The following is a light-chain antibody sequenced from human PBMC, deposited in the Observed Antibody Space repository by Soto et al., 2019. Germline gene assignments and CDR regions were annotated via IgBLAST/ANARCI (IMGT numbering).Light chain of an antibody. CDR3: QQYNNWQHP. J-gene: IGKJ1*01. CDR2: RAS. V-gene: IGKV3-15*01. Sequence: EIVLTQSPGTLSLSPGERATLSCRASQSVSSNLAWYQQKPGQPPRLLIYRASTRAAGIPARFSGSGSGTEFTLTISSLQSEDFAVYYCQQYNNWQHPCGQGTKVDIK. CDR1: QSVSSN.